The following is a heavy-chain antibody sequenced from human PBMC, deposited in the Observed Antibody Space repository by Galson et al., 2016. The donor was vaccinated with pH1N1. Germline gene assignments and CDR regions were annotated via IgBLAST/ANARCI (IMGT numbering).Heavy chain of an antibody. D-gene: IGHD2-2*01. V-gene: IGHV3-30*18. CDR3: AKDLSSTRNYGMDV. J-gene: IGHJ6*02. CDR1: GFSVSHNY. CDR2: IWYDGSNK. Sequence: SLRLSCAASGFSVSHNYMSWVRQAPGKGLEWVAVIWYDGSNKYYADSVKGRFTISRDNSKNTLYLQMNSLRAEDTAMYYCAKDLSSTRNYGMDVWGQGTTVTVSS.